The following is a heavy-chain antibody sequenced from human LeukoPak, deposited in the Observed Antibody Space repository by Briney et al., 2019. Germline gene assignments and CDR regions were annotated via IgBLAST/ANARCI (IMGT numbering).Heavy chain of an antibody. CDR1: GFTFSSYW. J-gene: IGHJ4*02. CDR3: ARDLGGYSSSPNFDY. V-gene: IGHV3-7*01. CDR2: IKQDGSEK. Sequence: GGSLRLSCAASGFTFSSYWMSWVRQAPGKGPEWVANIKQDGSEKYYVDSVKGRFTISRDNAKNSLYLQMNSLRAEDTAVYYCARDLGGYSSSPNFDYWXQGTLVTVSS. D-gene: IGHD6-13*01.